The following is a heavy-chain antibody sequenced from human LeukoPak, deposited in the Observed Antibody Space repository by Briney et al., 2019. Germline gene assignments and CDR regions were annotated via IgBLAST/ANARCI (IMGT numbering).Heavy chain of an antibody. D-gene: IGHD6-13*01. J-gene: IGHJ6*02. CDR1: EVTFSSYS. Sequence: PGGSLRLSCAASEVTFSSYSMNWVRQAPGKGLEWASSISSSSSYIYYADSVKGRFTISRDNAKNSLYLQMNSLRAEDTAVYYCAREGFSSSWQGYYYYGMDVWGQGTTVTVSS. CDR3: AREGFSSSWQGYYYYGMDV. CDR2: ISSSSSYI. V-gene: IGHV3-21*01.